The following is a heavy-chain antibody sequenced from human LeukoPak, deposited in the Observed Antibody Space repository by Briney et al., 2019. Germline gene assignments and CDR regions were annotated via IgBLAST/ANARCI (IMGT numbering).Heavy chain of an antibody. J-gene: IGHJ6*02. CDR3: AKDLRSNGMDV. CDR1: GFTFTSYG. D-gene: IGHD2-2*01. V-gene: IGHV3-30*02. CDR2: IWYDGSNK. Sequence: PGGSLRLSCASSGFTFTSYGMHWVRQAPGKGLEWVAAIWYDGSNKYYADSVKGRFTISRDNSKNTLYLQMNSLRAEDTAVYYCAKDLRSNGMDVWGQGTTVTVSS.